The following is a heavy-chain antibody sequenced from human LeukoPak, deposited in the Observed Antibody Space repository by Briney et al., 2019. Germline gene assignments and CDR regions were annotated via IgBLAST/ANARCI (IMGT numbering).Heavy chain of an antibody. CDR1: GFTFSSYW. Sequence: GGSLRLSCAASGFTFSSYWMSWVRQAPGKGLEWVANIKQDGSEKYYVDSVKGRFTISRDNAKNSLYLQMNSLRDEDTAIYYCARDPYNGNYGDFYYYYMDVWGKGTTVTISS. CDR3: ARDPYNGNYGDFYYYYMDV. CDR2: IKQDGSEK. J-gene: IGHJ6*03. V-gene: IGHV3-7*01. D-gene: IGHD1-26*01.